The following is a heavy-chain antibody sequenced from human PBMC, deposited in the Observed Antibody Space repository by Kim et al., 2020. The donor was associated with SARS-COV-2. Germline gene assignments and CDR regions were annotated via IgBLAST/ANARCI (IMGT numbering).Heavy chain of an antibody. V-gene: IGHV3-23*01. CDR2: ISGSGGST. D-gene: IGHD6-13*01. CDR3: AKDTYSSSPSHWYFDL. CDR1: GFSFSNYV. J-gene: IGHJ2*01. Sequence: GGSLRLSCAASGFSFSNYVMSWVRQAPGKGLEWGSSISGSGGSTYYADSVKGRFTISRDNSKNTLYLQINSLRAEDMAVYYCAKDTYSSSPSHWYFDLWG.